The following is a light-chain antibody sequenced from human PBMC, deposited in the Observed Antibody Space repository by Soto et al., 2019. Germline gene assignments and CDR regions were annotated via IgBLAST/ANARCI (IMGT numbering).Light chain of an antibody. CDR3: SSYPSSSSWV. V-gene: IGLV2-14*01. CDR2: EVS. Sequence: QSVLTQPASVSGSPGQSITISCTGTSSDVGGYNYVSWYQQHPGKAPKLMIYEVSNRPSGVSNRFSGSKSGNTASLTISGLQAEDEADYYCSSYPSSSSWVFGGGTKLTVL. J-gene: IGLJ3*02. CDR1: SSDVGGYNY.